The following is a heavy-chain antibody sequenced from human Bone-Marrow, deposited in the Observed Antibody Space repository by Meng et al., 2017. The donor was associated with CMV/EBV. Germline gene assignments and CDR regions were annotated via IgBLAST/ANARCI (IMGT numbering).Heavy chain of an antibody. CDR3: ARVVPAAMYYYYYGMDV. V-gene: IGHV3-66*02. CDR1: GFTFSSYS. Sequence: GESLKISCAASGFTFSSYSMNWVRQAPGKGLEWVSVIYSGGSTYYADSVKGRFTISRDNSKNTLYLQMNSLRAEDTAVYYCARVVPAAMYYYYYGMDVWGQGTTVTVSS. J-gene: IGHJ6*02. CDR2: IYSGGST. D-gene: IGHD2-2*01.